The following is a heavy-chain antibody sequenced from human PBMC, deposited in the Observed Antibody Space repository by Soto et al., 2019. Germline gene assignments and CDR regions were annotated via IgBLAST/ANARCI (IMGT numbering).Heavy chain of an antibody. D-gene: IGHD2-15*01. J-gene: IGHJ6*02. CDR1: GSTFSAYD. Sequence: GSLRLSCAASGSTFSAYDMHWVRQTTGKGLEWVSAIGAADDPYYLGSVKGRFTISRENAKNSLYLQMNSLRAEDTAVYYCARAYSGRLPRRADYYFAMDVWGQGTTVTVSS. V-gene: IGHV3-13*05. CDR2: IGAADDP. CDR3: ARAYSGRLPRRADYYFAMDV.